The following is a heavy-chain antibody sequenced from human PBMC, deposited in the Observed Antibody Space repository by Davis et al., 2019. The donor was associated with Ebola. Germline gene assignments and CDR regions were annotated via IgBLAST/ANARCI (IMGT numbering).Heavy chain of an antibody. J-gene: IGHJ6*04. CDR2: INPNSGGT. Sequence: ASVKVSCKASGYTFTGYYMHWVRQAPRPGLEWMGRINPNSGGTHYAQKFQGRVTMTRDTSISTAYMELSRLRSDATAVYYCARDRMITFGGVIVVDHYYYGMDVWGKGTTVTVSS. CDR1: GYTFTGYY. D-gene: IGHD3-16*02. V-gene: IGHV1-2*06. CDR3: ARDRMITFGGVIVVDHYYYGMDV.